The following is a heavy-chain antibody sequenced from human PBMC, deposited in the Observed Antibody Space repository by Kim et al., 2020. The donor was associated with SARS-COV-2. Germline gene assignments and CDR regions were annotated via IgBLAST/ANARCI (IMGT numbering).Heavy chain of an antibody. D-gene: IGHD2-2*01. CDR1: GFTFSDYY. V-gene: IGHV3-11*04. CDR3: AREYGGYCSSTSCPIDY. J-gene: IGHJ4*02. CDR2: ISSSGSTI. Sequence: GGSLRLSCAASGFTFSDYYMSWIRQAPGKGLEWGSYISSSGSTIYYADSVKGRFTISRDNAKNSLYLQMNSLRAEDKAVYYCAREYGGYCSSTSCPIDYWGQGTLVPVSS.